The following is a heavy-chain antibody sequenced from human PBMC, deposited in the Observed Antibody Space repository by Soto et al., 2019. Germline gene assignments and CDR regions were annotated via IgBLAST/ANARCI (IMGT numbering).Heavy chain of an antibody. CDR3: ATSLYCSGGTCSYFFDY. J-gene: IGHJ4*01. CDR2: ISYDGSNK. D-gene: IGHD2-15*01. V-gene: IGHV3-30*03. CDR1: GFTFSSYG. Sequence: QVQLVESGGGVVQPGRSLRLSCAASGFTFSSYGMHGVRQAPGKGLEWVAVISYDGSNKYYADSVKGTFTLSRDNSKNTLHLQMYSLRAEDTAVYYCATSLYCSGGTCSYFFDYSCHLPLVTVSS.